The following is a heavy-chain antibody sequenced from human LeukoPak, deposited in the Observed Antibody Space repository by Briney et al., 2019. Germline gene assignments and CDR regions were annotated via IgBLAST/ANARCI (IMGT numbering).Heavy chain of an antibody. D-gene: IGHD3-3*01. CDR1: GGSFSGYY. CDR3: ARESAVRSHYDFWSGSYNWFDP. Sequence: PSETLSPTCAVYGGSFSGYYWSWIRQAPGKGLEWVSSISSSSSYIYYADSVKGRFTISRDNAKSSLYLQMNSLRAEDTAVYYCARESAVRSHYDFWSGSYNWFDPWGQGTLVTVSS. J-gene: IGHJ5*02. V-gene: IGHV3-21*01. CDR2: ISSSSSYI.